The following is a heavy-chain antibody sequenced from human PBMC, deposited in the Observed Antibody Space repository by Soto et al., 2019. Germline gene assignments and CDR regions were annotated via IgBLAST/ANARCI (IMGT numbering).Heavy chain of an antibody. CDR2: ISGYGGST. J-gene: IGHJ4*02. V-gene: IGHV3-23*01. Sequence: GGSLSLSCAASGFTFTSYAMNWVRQAPAMGLEWVSVISGYGGSTYYADSVKGRFTISRDNSKNTLYLQVNSLRAEDTAIYFCAKGGQDYIWGSNRFPANFDYWGQGTLVTVSS. CDR1: GFTFTSYA. D-gene: IGHD3-16*02. CDR3: AKGGQDYIWGSNRFPANFDY.